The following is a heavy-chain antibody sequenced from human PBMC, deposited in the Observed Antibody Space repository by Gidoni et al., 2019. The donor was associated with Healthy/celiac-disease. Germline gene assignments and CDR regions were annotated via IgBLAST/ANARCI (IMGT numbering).Heavy chain of an antibody. J-gene: IGHJ4*02. Sequence: EVQLLESGGGLVQPGGSLRLSCAASGFTFSSYAMSWVRQAPGKGLEWVSAISGSGGSTYYADSVKGRFTISRDKSKNTLYLQMNSLRAEDTAVYYCASWRRLEPYRPFDYWGQGTLVTVSS. V-gene: IGHV3-23*01. CDR1: GFTFSSYA. CDR3: ASWRRLEPYRPFDY. CDR2: ISGSGGST. D-gene: IGHD1-1*01.